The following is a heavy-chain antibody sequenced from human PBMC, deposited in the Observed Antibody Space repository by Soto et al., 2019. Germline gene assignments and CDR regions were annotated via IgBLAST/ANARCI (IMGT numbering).Heavy chain of an antibody. CDR2: VSGSGVGT. J-gene: IGHJ4*02. Sequence: GGSLRLSCAAPGFTFSSSAVSWVRQAPGKGLEWVSTVSGSGVGTSYADSVKGRFTVSRANSKTSLYLQMNSLSAEDTAVYYCAKAPSVSTPVDYWGQGTMVTVSS. CDR3: AKAPSVSTPVDY. CDR1: GFTFSSSA. V-gene: IGHV3-23*01. D-gene: IGHD4-17*01.